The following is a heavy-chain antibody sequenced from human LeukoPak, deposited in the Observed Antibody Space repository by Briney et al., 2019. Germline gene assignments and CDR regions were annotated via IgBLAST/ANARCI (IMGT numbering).Heavy chain of an antibody. J-gene: IGHJ3*02. CDR1: GYTFTGYY. CDR2: INPNSGGT. Sequence: RGASVTVSCKASGYTFTGYYMHWVRQAPGQGLEWMGWINPNSGGTNYAQKFQGRVTITRDTSISTAYMGLSRLRTEDTALYYCAKARGLIGGAFDIWGQGTMVTVSS. V-gene: IGHV1-2*02. D-gene: IGHD3-22*01. CDR3: AKARGLIGGAFDI.